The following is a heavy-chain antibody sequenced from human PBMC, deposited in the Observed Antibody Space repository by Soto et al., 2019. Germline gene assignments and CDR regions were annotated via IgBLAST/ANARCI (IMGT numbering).Heavy chain of an antibody. V-gene: IGHV6-1*01. CDR2: TYYRTNWHN. Sequence: QVQLQQSGPRLVKPSQTLSLTCAISGDSISSKSGAWNWIRQSPSRGLEWLGRTYYRTNWHNDSAVSVRSRIIINPDTSKYHFSLQLHSVTPEDTAVYYCARDRAQYGMDFWGQGTTVTVSS. CDR3: ARDRAQYGMDF. J-gene: IGHJ6*02. D-gene: IGHD3-10*01. CDR1: GDSISSKSGA.